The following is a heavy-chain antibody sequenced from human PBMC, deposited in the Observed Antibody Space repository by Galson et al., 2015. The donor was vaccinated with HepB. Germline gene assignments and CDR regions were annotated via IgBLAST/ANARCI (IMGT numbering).Heavy chain of an antibody. Sequence: WVRQAPGKGLEWVSSISGSGHGTYYADSVKGRFTISRDNSKNTLFLQMNSLRAEDTAVYYCAKAYCSGDNCYGADYWGQGTLVTVSS. D-gene: IGHD2-15*01. CDR3: AKAYCSGDNCYGADY. CDR2: ISGSGHGT. V-gene: IGHV3-23*01. J-gene: IGHJ4*02.